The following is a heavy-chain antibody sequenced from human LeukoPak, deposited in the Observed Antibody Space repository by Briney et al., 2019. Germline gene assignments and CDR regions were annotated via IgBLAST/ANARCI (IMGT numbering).Heavy chain of an antibody. D-gene: IGHD3-22*01. V-gene: IGHV3-30*02. Sequence: GGSLRLSCATSGFTFTTYGMHWVRQAPGKGLEWVAFIRYDGVHNFYADSVNGRFTISRDNSKNTLYLQMNSLRAEDTAVYYCAKDVSYYDSSGYSYGDYWGQGTLVTVSS. CDR2: IRYDGVHN. J-gene: IGHJ4*02. CDR3: AKDVSYYDSSGYSYGDY. CDR1: GFTFTTYG.